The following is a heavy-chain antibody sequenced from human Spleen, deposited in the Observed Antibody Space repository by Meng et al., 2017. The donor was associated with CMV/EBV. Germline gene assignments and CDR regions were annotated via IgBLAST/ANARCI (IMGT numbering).Heavy chain of an antibody. Sequence: FAASGFTFSSYGMNWVRQAPGKGLEWVSSISSSSDYIYYANSVKGRFTISRDNARNSLYLQMSSLRAEDTAVYYCARTNNILTGPDYWGQGALVTVSS. CDR2: ISSSSDYI. J-gene: IGHJ4*02. CDR3: ARTNNILTGPDY. CDR1: GFTFSSYG. V-gene: IGHV3-21*06. D-gene: IGHD3-9*01.